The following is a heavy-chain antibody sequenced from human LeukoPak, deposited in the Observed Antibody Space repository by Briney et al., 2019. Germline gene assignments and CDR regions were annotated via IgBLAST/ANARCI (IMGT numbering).Heavy chain of an antibody. CDR3: ARVRVKIFSYAFDI. CDR1: GGSISSGGYS. J-gene: IGHJ3*02. D-gene: IGHD3-9*01. V-gene: IGHV4-30-2*01. CDR2: IYHSGST. Sequence: PSETLSLTCAVSGGSISSGGYSWSWIRQPPGKGLEWIGYIYHSGSTYYNPSLKSRVTISVDRSKNQFSLKLSSVTAADTAVYYCARVRVKIFSYAFDIWGQGTMVTVSS.